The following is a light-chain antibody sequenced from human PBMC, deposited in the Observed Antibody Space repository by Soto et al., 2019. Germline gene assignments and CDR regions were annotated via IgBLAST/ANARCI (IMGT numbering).Light chain of an antibody. CDR3: QQYSSSSWT. CDR1: QSVSSSY. J-gene: IGKJ1*01. Sequence: EIVLTQSPGTLSLSPGERATLSCRASQSVSSSYLAWYQQKPGQAPRLLIYGASSRATGIPDRFSGSGSGTDFTLTISRLEPEDFAVYYCQQYSSSSWTFDQETKVEIK. V-gene: IGKV3-20*01. CDR2: GAS.